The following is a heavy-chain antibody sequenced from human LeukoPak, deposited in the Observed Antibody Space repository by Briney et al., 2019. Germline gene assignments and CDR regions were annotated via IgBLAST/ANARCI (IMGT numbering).Heavy chain of an antibody. Sequence: QTGGSLRLSCAASGFTFSRYGMSWVRQAPGKGLEWVSYISSSSSTIYYADSVKGRFTISRDNAKNSLYLQMNSLRAEDTAVYYCARAYGDMDVWGKGTTVTVSS. CDR1: GFTFSRYG. J-gene: IGHJ6*03. V-gene: IGHV3-48*01. D-gene: IGHD4-17*01. CDR2: ISSSSSTI. CDR3: ARAYGDMDV.